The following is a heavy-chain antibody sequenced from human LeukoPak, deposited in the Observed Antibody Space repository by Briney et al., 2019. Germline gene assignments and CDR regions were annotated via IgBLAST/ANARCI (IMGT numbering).Heavy chain of an antibody. V-gene: IGHV3-23*01. CDR2: ISGSGGST. D-gene: IGHD5-12*01. CDR1: VFTFSSYA. Sequence: GGSLRLSCAASVFTFSSYAMSWVRQAPGKGLEWVSAISGSGGSTYYADSVKGRFTISRDNSKNTLYLQMNSLRAEDTAVYYCAKRVPLVATIGYYFDYWGQGTLVTVSS. J-gene: IGHJ4*02. CDR3: AKRVPLVATIGYYFDY.